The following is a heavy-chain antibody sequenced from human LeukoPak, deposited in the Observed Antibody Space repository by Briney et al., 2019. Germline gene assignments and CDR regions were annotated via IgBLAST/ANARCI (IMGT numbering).Heavy chain of an antibody. V-gene: IGHV4-34*01. J-gene: IGHJ5*02. D-gene: IGHD3-16*02. CDR1: GVSFSGYY. CDR2: INHSGST. Sequence: SETLSLTCAVYGVSFSGYYWSWIRQPPGKGLEWIGEINHSGSTNYNPSLKSRVTTSVDTSKNQFSLKLSSVTAADTAVYYCARGVVDYYDYVWGSYRGNWFDPWGQGTLVTVSS. CDR3: ARGVVDYYDYVWGSYRGNWFDP.